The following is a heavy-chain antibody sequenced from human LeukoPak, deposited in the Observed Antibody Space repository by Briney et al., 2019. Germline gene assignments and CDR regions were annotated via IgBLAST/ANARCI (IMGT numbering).Heavy chain of an antibody. CDR2: IIPIFGTT. J-gene: IGHJ6*03. CDR1: GGTFSSYA. CDR3: ARDKYWLSSTSWEGMDV. Sequence: ASVKVSCKASGGTFSSYAISWVRQAPGQGLEWMGGIIPIFGTTNYAQKLQGRVTITADESTSTAYMELSSLRSDDTAVYYCARDKYWLSSTSWEGMDVWGKGTTVTISS. V-gene: IGHV1-69*13. D-gene: IGHD2-2*01.